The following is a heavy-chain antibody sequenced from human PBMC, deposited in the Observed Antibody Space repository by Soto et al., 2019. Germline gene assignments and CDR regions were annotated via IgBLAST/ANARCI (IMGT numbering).Heavy chain of an antibody. CDR3: ARLLTTVVAHFDY. CDR1: GFTFSSYA. CDR2: ISYDGSNK. Sequence: GGSLRLSCAASGFTFSSYAMHWVRQAPGKGLEWVAVISYDGSNKYYADSGKGRFTISRDNSKNTLYLQMNSLRAEDTAVYYCARLLTTVVAHFDYWGQGTLVTVSS. D-gene: IGHD4-17*01. J-gene: IGHJ4*02. V-gene: IGHV3-30-3*01.